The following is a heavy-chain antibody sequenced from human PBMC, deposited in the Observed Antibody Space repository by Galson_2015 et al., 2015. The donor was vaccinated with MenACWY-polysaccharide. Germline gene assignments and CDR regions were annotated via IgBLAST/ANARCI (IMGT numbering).Heavy chain of an antibody. D-gene: IGHD3-10*01. Sequence: SLRLSCAASGLKFRGSGMHWVRQAPGKGLEWVSVLYNNGNRYYADSVKGRFTISRDDSENTVDLQMNSLRAEDTAVYYCARICRRSGECFFDYWGQGTVVTVSS. V-gene: IGHV3-53*01. CDR2: LYNNGNR. CDR1: GLKFRGSG. J-gene: IGHJ4*02. CDR3: ARICRRSGECFFDY.